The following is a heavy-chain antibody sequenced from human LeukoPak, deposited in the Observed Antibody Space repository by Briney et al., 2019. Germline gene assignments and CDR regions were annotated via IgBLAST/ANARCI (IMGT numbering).Heavy chain of an antibody. J-gene: IGHJ6*03. Sequence: SETLSLTCTVSGGSISSSSYYWGWIRQPPGKGLEWIGSNYYSGSTYYNPSLKSRVTISVDTSKNQFSLKLSSVTAADTAVYYCASYGQNYDFWSGYYYYYYMDVWGKGTTVTVSS. D-gene: IGHD3-3*01. V-gene: IGHV4-39*01. CDR3: ASYGQNYDFWSGYYYYYYMDV. CDR2: NYYSGST. CDR1: GGSISSSSYY.